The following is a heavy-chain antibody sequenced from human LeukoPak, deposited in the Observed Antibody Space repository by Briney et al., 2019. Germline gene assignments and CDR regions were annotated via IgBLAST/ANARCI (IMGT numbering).Heavy chain of an antibody. J-gene: IGHJ3*02. CDR3: ARDRSEILVRGVDHAFDI. V-gene: IGHV1-2*04. CDR2: INPNSGGT. D-gene: IGHD3-10*01. CDR1: GYTFTGYY. Sequence: GASVKVSCKASGYTFTGYYMHWVRQAPGQGLEWMGWINPNSGGTNYAQKFQGWVTMTRDTSISTAYMELSRLRSDDTAVYYCARDRSEILVRGVDHAFDIWGQGTMVTVSS.